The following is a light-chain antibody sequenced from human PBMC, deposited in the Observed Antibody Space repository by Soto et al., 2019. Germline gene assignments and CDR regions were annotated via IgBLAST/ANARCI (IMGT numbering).Light chain of an antibody. CDR3: QPYNNWPLT. CDR1: QGIGDT. J-gene: IGKJ4*01. CDR2: DTS. Sequence: EVVMRQSPATLSVSPGEGATRSCRASQGIGDTLAWYQHKPGQTPRLLIYDTSTRATGVPTRFSGSRSGAEFTLTINSLQSEDFAVYYCQPYNNWPLTFGVGTKVEIK. V-gene: IGKV3-15*01.